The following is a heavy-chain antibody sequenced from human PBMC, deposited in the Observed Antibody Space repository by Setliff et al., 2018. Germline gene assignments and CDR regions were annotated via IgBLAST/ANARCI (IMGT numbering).Heavy chain of an antibody. V-gene: IGHV1-2*04. J-gene: IGHJ6*02. Sequence: KVSCKSSGYIFTDYYIHWVRQAPGQGLEWMGWINPDSGDANYGPNFQGWVTMTRDTSIDTAYLDLSRLKSDDTAVYYCSRERSRRHCYGGSCDFYYYGLDVWGQGTTVTVSS. CDR2: INPDSGDA. CDR1: GYIFTDYY. D-gene: IGHD2-15*01. CDR3: SRERSRRHCYGGSCDFYYYGLDV.